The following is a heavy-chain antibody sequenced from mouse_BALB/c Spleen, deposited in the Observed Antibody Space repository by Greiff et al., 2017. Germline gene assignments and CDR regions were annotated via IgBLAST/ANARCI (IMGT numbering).Heavy chain of an antibody. Sequence: QVQLQQSGAELARPGASVKLSCKASGYTFTSYWMQWVKQRPGQGLEWIGAIYPGDGDTRYTQKFKGKATLTADKSSSTAYMQLSSLASEDSAVYYSARDRFAYWGQGTLVTVSA. V-gene: IGHV1-87*01. J-gene: IGHJ3*01. CDR3: ARDRFAY. CDR2: IYPGDGDT. CDR1: GYTFTSYW.